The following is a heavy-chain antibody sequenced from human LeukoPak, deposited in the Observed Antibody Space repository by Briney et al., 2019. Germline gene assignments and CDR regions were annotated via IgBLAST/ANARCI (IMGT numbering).Heavy chain of an antibody. CDR2: ITSDGNNK. CDR3: AKDKIFRYLDY. J-gene: IGHJ4*02. D-gene: IGHD2/OR15-2a*01. V-gene: IGHV3-30*18. Sequence: HPGRSLRLSCAASGLTFRNHGMHWVRQAPGKGLEWVAMITSDGNNKYYADSVKDRFTISRDDSKNTLYLQMNSLRDEDTAVYYCAKDKIFRYLDYWGQGALVTVTS. CDR1: GLTFRNHG.